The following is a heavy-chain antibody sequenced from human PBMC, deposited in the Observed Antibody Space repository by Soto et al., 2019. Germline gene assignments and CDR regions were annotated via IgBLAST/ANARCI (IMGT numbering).Heavy chain of an antibody. Sequence: GGSLRLSCAASGFTFSSYWMSWVRQAPGKGLEWVANIKQDGSEKYYVDSVKGRFTISRDNAKNSLYLQMNSLRAEDTAVYYCARECEGSTSCYESTDCGCVDYWGQGTLVTVSS. D-gene: IGHD2-2*01. V-gene: IGHV3-7*05. CDR2: IKQDGSEK. CDR3: ARECEGSTSCYESTDCGCVDY. CDR1: GFTFSSYW. J-gene: IGHJ4*02.